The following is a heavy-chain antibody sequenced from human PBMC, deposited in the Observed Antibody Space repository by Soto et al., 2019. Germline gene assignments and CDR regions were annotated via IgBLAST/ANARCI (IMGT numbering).Heavy chain of an antibody. CDR2: VYYTGST. Sequence: SETLSLTCTVSGDSISTFYWGWMRQSPGKELEWIGYVYYTGSTNYNPSLKRRVTISVDRSKNQFSLKLTSANAADTAVYYCARGRTVRYYGDDSSDYFYFFDYWGQGTQVTVSS. J-gene: IGHJ4*02. D-gene: IGHD3-22*01. V-gene: IGHV4-59*01. CDR1: GDSISTFY. CDR3: ARGRTVRYYGDDSSDYFYFFDY.